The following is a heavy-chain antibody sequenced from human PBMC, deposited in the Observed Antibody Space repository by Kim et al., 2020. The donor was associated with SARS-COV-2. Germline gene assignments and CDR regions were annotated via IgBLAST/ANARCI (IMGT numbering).Heavy chain of an antibody. CDR2: INHSGST. CDR3: ARGLQGYYYGSGRCCWFDP. Sequence: SETLSLTCAVYGGSFSGYYWSWIRQPPGKGLEWIGEINHSGSTNYNPSLKSRVTISVDTSKNQFSLKLSSVTAADTAVYYCARGLQGYYYGSGRCCWFDPWGQGTLVTVSS. V-gene: IGHV4-34*01. CDR1: GGSFSGYY. D-gene: IGHD3-10*01. J-gene: IGHJ5*02.